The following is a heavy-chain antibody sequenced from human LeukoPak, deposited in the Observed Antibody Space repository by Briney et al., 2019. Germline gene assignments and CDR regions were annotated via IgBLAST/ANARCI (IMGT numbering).Heavy chain of an antibody. V-gene: IGHV6-1*01. Sequence: SQTLSLTCAISGDSVSSNSAAWNWIRQSPSRGLEWLGRTYYRSKWYNDYAVSVKSRITINPDTSKNQFSLQLNSVTPEDTAVYYCARDSSLTEYYYYYYMDVWGKGTTVTVSS. CDR2: TYYRSKWYN. CDR1: GDSVSSNSAA. D-gene: IGHD6-6*01. CDR3: ARDSSLTEYYYYYYMDV. J-gene: IGHJ6*03.